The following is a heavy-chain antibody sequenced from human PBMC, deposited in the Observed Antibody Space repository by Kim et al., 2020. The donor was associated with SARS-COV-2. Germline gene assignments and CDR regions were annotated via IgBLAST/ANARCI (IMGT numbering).Heavy chain of an antibody. CDR1: GFTFSSYA. J-gene: IGHJ4*02. V-gene: IGHV3-23*01. D-gene: IGHD3-3*01. Sequence: GGSLRLSCAASGFTFSSYAMSWVRQAPGKGLEWVSAFSGRGGSAYYADSVKGRFTISRDNSKNTLHLQMNSLRAEDTAVYYCAKDQGNDFWSGYYDYWGQGTLVTVSS. CDR2: FSGRGGSA. CDR3: AKDQGNDFWSGYYDY.